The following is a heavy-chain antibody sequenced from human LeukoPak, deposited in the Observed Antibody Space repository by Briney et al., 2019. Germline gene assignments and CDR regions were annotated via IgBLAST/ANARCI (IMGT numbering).Heavy chain of an antibody. D-gene: IGHD4-17*01. CDR1: GFTFSSYE. V-gene: IGHV3-48*03. CDR2: ISSSGSTI. Sequence: GGSLRLSCAASGFTFSSYEMNWVRQAPGKGLEWVSYISSSGSTIYYADSVKGRFTISRDNAKNSLYLQMNSLRAEDTAVYYCARVPLGDYPFYYYYYMDVWGKGTTVTISS. J-gene: IGHJ6*03. CDR3: ARVPLGDYPFYYYYYMDV.